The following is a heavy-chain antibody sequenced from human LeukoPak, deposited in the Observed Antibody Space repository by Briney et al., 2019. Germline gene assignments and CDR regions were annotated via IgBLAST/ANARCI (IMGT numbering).Heavy chain of an antibody. J-gene: IGHJ6*02. V-gene: IGHV3-48*02. CDR2: ISSGTTTI. CDR1: GFTFSTYS. Sequence: GGSLRLSCAASGFTFSTYSTQWVRQAPGKGLEWLSSISSGTTTIYYADSVKGRFTISRDNAKNSLYLQMNSLRDEDTAIYYCARDPSDVWGQGTTVTVSS. CDR3: ARDPSDV.